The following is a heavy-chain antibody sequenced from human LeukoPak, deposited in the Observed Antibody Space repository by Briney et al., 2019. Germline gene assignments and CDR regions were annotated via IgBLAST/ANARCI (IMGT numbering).Heavy chain of an antibody. Sequence: GWSLRLSCAASGFTFSDYAMTWVRQGPGKGLEWVSVISGSGVTTYYADSVKGRFTISRDNSKNTVYLQMNSLRAEDTATYYCAQDQSNRLWYFDCWGQGTLVTVSS. CDR3: AQDQSNRLWYFDC. V-gene: IGHV3-23*01. CDR1: GFTFSDYA. CDR2: ISGSGVTT. J-gene: IGHJ4*02. D-gene: IGHD2-21*01.